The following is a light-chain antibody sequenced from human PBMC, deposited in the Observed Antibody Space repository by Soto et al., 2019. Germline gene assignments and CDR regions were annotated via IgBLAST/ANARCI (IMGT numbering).Light chain of an antibody. J-gene: IGKJ1*01. Sequence: DIQMPQSPSSLSASVVDIFSITLRASQDIRKYLNWYQQKPGKAPKLLIYAASNLETGVPSRFSGSGSGTDFTFTIGSLQPDDFATYYCQQYNSYSRWTFGQGTKVDIK. V-gene: IGKV1-33*01. CDR1: QDIRKY. CDR2: AAS. CDR3: QQYNSYSRWT.